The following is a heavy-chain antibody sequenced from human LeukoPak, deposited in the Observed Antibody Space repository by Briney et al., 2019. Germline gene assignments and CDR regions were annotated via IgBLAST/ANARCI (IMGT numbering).Heavy chain of an antibody. J-gene: IGHJ4*02. D-gene: IGHD4-17*01. V-gene: IGHV1-69*13. CDR3: ARVYDGAYYFDY. CDR1: GGTFSSYA. Sequence: SVKVSCTASGGTFSSYAISWVRQAPGQGLEWMGGIIPIFGTANYAQKFQGRVTITADESTSTAYMELSSLRSEDTAVYYCARVYDGAYYFDYWGQGTLVTVSS. CDR2: IIPIFGTA.